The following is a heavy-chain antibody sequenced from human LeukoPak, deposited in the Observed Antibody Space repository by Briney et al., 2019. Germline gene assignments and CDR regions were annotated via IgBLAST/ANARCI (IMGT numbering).Heavy chain of an antibody. J-gene: IGHJ5*02. D-gene: IGHD3-3*01. Sequence: PSQTLSLTCAVSGGSISSGGYSWSWIRQPPGKGLEWIGYIYHSGSTYYNPSLKSRVTISVARSKNQFSLKLSSVTAADTAVYYCARVYRTKRYTIFGVDPEGWFDPWGQGTLVTVSS. CDR1: GGSISSGGYS. V-gene: IGHV4-30-2*01. CDR2: IYHSGST. CDR3: ARVYRTKRYTIFGVDPEGWFDP.